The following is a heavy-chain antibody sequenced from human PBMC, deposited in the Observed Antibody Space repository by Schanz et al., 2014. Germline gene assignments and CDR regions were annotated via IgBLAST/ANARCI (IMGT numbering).Heavy chain of an antibody. J-gene: IGHJ1*01. CDR2: ISWRSSSV. Sequence: EVQLVESGGALVQPGKSLRLSCVASGLTFGDHALHWVRQVPGKGLEWVSGISWRSSSVDYADSVKGRFTISRDNTKNALYLQMNSLRIDDTALYYCVADRRAALRFLEWGFFQDWGQGTLVTVSS. D-gene: IGHD3-3*01. CDR3: VADRRAALRFLEWGFFQD. V-gene: IGHV3-9*01. CDR1: GLTFGDHA.